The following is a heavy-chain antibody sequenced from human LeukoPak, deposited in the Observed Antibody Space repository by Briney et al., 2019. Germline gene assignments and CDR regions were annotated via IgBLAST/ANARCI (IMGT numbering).Heavy chain of an antibody. Sequence: GASVTVSCTTSGYTFTVQYLHWVRQAPGQGLEWMGWINPNGGGTKSAQKFQGRVIMTRDTSISTAYMELRSLSSDDTAVYYCARGRQLHLGELFPFAEFFQPWGQGTLVTVFS. CDR3: ARGRQLHLGELFPFAEFFQP. V-gene: IGHV1-2*02. CDR2: INPNGGGT. D-gene: IGHD3-16*01. J-gene: IGHJ1*01. CDR1: GYTFTVQY.